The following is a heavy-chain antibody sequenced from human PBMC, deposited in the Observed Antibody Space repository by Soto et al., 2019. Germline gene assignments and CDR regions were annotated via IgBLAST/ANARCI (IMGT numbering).Heavy chain of an antibody. Sequence: SETLSLTCNVSGASISSYNYWGWLRQPPGRGLEWIGSVYYGENTYYNPSLKSRVTISVDTSKNLFSLNLSSVTAADTAMYYCARPQFSGTYHDPFKIWGPGTMVTVSS. J-gene: IGHJ3*02. CDR2: VYYGENT. CDR1: GASISSYNY. V-gene: IGHV4-39*02. CDR3: ARPQFSGTYHDPFKI. D-gene: IGHD1-26*01.